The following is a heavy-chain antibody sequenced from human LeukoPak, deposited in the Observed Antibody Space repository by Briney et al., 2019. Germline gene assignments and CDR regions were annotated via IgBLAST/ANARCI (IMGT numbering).Heavy chain of an antibody. D-gene: IGHD1-26*01. CDR1: GGSVSSGGYY. CDR3: ARAEVIGIVGAHDAFDI. V-gene: IGHV4-30-2*01. CDR2: IYHSGST. Sequence: SETLSLTCTVSGGSVSSGGYYWSWIRQPPGKGLEWIGYIYHSGSTYYNPSLKSRVTISVDRSKNQFSLKLSSVTAADTAVYYCARAEVIGIVGAHDAFDIWGQGTMVTVSS. J-gene: IGHJ3*02.